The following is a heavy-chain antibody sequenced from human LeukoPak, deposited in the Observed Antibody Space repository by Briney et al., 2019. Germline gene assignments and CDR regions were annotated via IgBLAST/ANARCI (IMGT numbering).Heavy chain of an antibody. V-gene: IGHV4-34*01. CDR1: AGSFSGYY. CDR3: ARASPRQPNPESQYSNSWHYIDY. Sequence: SETLSLTCAVYAGSFSGYYCSWVRQPPGKGLEWIGEINHSGSTNYNPSLRTRVTISVDTSKNQFSLKLSSVTAADTAVYYCARASPRQPNPESQYSNSWHYIDYWGQGTLVTVSS. CDR2: INHSGST. J-gene: IGHJ4*01. D-gene: IGHD6-13*01.